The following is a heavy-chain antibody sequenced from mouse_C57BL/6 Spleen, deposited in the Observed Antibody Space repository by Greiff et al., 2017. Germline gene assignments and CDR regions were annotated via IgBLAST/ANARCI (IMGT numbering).Heavy chain of an antibody. CDR1: GFTFSSYA. J-gene: IGHJ2*01. D-gene: IGHD1-2*01. Sequence: EVKLVESGGGLVKPGGSLKLSCAASGFTFSSYAMSWVRQTPEKRLEWVATISDGGSYTYYPDNVKGRFTISRDNAKNNLYLQMSHLKSEDTAMYYCARDRDYGWTFDYWGQGTTLTVSS. CDR3: ARDRDYGWTFDY. V-gene: IGHV5-4*01. CDR2: ISDGGSYT.